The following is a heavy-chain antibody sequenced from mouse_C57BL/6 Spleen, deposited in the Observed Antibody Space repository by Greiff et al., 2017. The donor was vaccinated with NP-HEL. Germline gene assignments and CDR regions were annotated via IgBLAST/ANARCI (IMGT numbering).Heavy chain of an antibody. D-gene: IGHD2-4*01. V-gene: IGHV1-39*01. CDR2: INPNYGTT. CDR1: GYSFTDYN. CDR3: AREDYDYDYYAMDY. Sequence: EVKLVESGPELVKPGASVKISCKASGYSFTDYNMNWVKQSNGKSLEWIGVINPNYGTTSYNQKFKGKATLTVDQSSSTAYMQLNSLTSEDSAVYYCAREDYDYDYYAMDYWGQGTSVTVSS. J-gene: IGHJ4*01.